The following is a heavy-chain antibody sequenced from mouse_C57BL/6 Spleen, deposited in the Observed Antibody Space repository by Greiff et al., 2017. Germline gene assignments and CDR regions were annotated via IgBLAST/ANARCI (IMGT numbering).Heavy chain of an antibody. CDR1: GYTFTNYW. J-gene: IGHJ3*01. CDR2: IYPGGGYT. Sequence: QVQLQQSGAELVRPGTSVKMSCKASGYTFTNYWIGWAKQRPGHGLEWIGDIYPGGGYTNYNEKFKGKATLTADKSSSTAYMQFSSLTSEDSAIYYCARRSTYDYDGFAYWGQGTLVTVSA. D-gene: IGHD2-4*01. CDR3: ARRSTYDYDGFAY. V-gene: IGHV1-63*01.